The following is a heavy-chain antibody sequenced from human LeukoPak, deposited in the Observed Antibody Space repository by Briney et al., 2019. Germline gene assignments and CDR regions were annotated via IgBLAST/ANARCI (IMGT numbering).Heavy chain of an antibody. D-gene: IGHD6-19*01. CDR1: GFTFSRYW. Sequence: GGSLRLSCATSGFTFSRYWMNWVRQAPGKGLEWVANIRQDGSQKYYVDSVKGRFTISRDNAKDSLYLQMNSLRAEDTAIYYCARDMGSDWTDWFDPWGQGTLVTVSS. J-gene: IGHJ5*02. CDR2: IRQDGSQK. CDR3: ARDMGSDWTDWFDP. V-gene: IGHV3-7*01.